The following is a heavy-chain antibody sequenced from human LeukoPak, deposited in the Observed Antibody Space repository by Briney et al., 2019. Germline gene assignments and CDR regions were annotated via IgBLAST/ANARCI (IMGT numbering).Heavy chain of an antibody. J-gene: IGHJ4*02. CDR3: ARGRRIRWFEFDY. D-gene: IGHD4-23*01. CDR1: GGTFSSYA. CDR2: IIPIFGTA. V-gene: IGHV1-69*13. Sequence: SVKVSCKASGGTFSSYAISWVRQAPGQGLEWMGGIIPIFGTANYAQKFQGRVTITADESTSTAYMELSSLRSEDTAVYYRARGRRIRWFEFDYWGQGTLVTVSS.